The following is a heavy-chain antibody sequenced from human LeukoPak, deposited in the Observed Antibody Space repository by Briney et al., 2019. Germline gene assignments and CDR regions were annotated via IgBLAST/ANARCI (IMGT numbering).Heavy chain of an antibody. Sequence: GGSLRLSCAASGFTFSSYDMHWVRQATGKGLEWVSAIGTAGDTYYPGSVKGRFTISRENAKNSLYLQMNSLRAGGTAVYYCARGGGRYSSGWYDYWGQGTLVTVSS. V-gene: IGHV3-13*01. CDR2: IGTAGDT. D-gene: IGHD6-19*01. J-gene: IGHJ4*02. CDR1: GFTFSSYD. CDR3: ARGGGRYSSGWYDY.